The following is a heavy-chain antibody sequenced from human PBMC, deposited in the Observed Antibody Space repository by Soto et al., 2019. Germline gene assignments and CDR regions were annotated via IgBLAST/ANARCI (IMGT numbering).Heavy chain of an antibody. CDR2: INPNGGGT. Sequence: QVQLVQSGAEMKKPGASVKVSCESSGYTFTAYYIHWVRQAPGHGLEWMGWINPNGGGTKYAQKFQGRVTMTRDTSIYTAYMELTRLPSDDTAVYYCARAVHTMIQGVRFRVDQWGQGTLVTVSS. CDR1: GYTFTAYY. V-gene: IGHV1-2*02. J-gene: IGHJ4*02. CDR3: ARAVHTMIQGVRFRVDQ. D-gene: IGHD3-10*01.